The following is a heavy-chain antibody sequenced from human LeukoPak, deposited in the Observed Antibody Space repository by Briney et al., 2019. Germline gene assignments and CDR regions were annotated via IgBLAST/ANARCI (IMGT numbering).Heavy chain of an antibody. CDR2: IIPLLGIA. J-gene: IGHJ4*02. CDR1: GCTFNSYA. V-gene: IGHV1-69*04. D-gene: IGHD3-16*02. CDR3: ARDSMITFGGVIKNYYFDY. Sequence: ASVKVSCKASGCTFNSYAISWLRQAPGHGREWIGRIIPLLGIANYAQKFQGRVTITADKSTSTAYMELSSQRSEDRAVYYCARDSMITFGGVIKNYYFDYWGEGTLVTVSS.